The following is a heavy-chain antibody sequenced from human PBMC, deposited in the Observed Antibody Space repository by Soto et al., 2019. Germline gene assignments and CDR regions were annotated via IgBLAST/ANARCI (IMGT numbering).Heavy chain of an antibody. Sequence: ASVKVSCKASGYTFTSYGISWVRQAPGQGLEWMGWISAYNGNTNYAQKLQGRVTMTTDTSTSTAYMELRSLRSDDTAVYYCVREYWRYYYDSSGPTRAYFDYWGQGTLVTVSS. J-gene: IGHJ4*02. CDR1: GYTFTSYG. CDR2: ISAYNGNT. D-gene: IGHD3-22*01. CDR3: VREYWRYYYDSSGPTRAYFDY. V-gene: IGHV1-18*01.